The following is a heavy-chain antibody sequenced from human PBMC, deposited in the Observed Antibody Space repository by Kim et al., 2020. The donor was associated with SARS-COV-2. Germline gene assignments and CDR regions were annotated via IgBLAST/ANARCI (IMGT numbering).Heavy chain of an antibody. V-gene: IGHV3-30*07. CDR3: AREDGGYDSSGYFGY. Sequence: DSVKGRFTISRDNSKNTLYLQMNSLRAEDTAVYYCAREDGGYDSSGYFGYWGQGTLVTVSS. D-gene: IGHD3-22*01. J-gene: IGHJ4*02.